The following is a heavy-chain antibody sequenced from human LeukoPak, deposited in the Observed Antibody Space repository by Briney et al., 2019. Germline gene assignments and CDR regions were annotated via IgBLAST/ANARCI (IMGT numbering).Heavy chain of an antibody. J-gene: IGHJ5*02. CDR2: IWYDGSNK. CDR3: ARHERKGYDFWSGYYMGGWFDP. V-gene: IGHV3-33*01. D-gene: IGHD3-3*01. Sequence: GSLRLSCAASGFTFSSYGMHWVRQAPGKGLEWVAVIWYDGSNKYYADSVKGRFTISRDNSKNTLYLQMNSLRAEDTAVYYCARHERKGYDFWSGYYMGGWFDPWGQGTLVTVSS. CDR1: GFTFSSYG.